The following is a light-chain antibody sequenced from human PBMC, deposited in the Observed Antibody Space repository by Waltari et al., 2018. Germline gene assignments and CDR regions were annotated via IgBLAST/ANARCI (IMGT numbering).Light chain of an antibody. Sequence: DIQMTQSPSSLSASVGDRVTISCQASQDIRKFLSWFQQKPGKAPKLLIHDASNLETGVPSRFSGSGSGTDFTFTITNLQPEDFATYSCQQHDSLPYTFGQGTKLEV. CDR2: DAS. CDR3: QQHDSLPYT. CDR1: QDIRKF. V-gene: IGKV1-33*01. J-gene: IGKJ2*01.